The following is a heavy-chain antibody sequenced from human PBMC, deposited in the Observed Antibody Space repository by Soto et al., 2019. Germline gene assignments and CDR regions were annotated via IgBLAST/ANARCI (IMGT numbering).Heavy chain of an antibody. CDR3: ARGATSINWFDP. Sequence: PSETLSLTCAVYGGSFSGYYWSWIRQPPGKGLEWIGEINHSGSTNYNPSLKSRVTISVDTSKNQFSLKLSSVTAADTAVYYCARGATSINWFDPWGQGTLVTVSS. V-gene: IGHV4-34*01. J-gene: IGHJ5*02. CDR2: INHSGST. CDR1: GGSFSGYY.